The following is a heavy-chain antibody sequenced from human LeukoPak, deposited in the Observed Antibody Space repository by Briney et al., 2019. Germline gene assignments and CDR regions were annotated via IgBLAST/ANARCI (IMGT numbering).Heavy chain of an antibody. CDR3: ARGTTTPLNWFDP. Sequence: GGSLRLSCAASGYTFSSYSMNWVRQAPGKGLEWVSPISSSSYIYYADSVKGRFTISRDNAKNSLYLQMNSLRAEDTAVYYCARGTTTPLNWFDPWGQGTLVTVSS. CDR1: GYTFSSYS. CDR2: ISSSSYI. V-gene: IGHV3-21*01. J-gene: IGHJ5*02. D-gene: IGHD1-1*01.